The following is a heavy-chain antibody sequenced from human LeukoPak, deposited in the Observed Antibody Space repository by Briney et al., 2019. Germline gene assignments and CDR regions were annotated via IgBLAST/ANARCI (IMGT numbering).Heavy chain of an antibody. CDR1: GFTFSSYG. CDR2: ISYDGSNK. CDR3: AKTRGTYNAYYYYMDV. V-gene: IGHV3-30*18. Sequence: PGGSLRLSCAASGFTFSSYGMHWVRQAPGKGLEWVTVISYDGSNKYYADSVKGRFTISRDNSKNTLYLEMNSLTAEDTAVYYCAKTRGTYNAYYYYMDVWGKGTTVTVSS. J-gene: IGHJ6*03. D-gene: IGHD1-26*01.